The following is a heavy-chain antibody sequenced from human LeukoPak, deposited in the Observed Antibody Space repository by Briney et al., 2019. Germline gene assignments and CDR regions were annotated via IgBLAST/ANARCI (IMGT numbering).Heavy chain of an antibody. V-gene: IGHV4-30-4*01. Sequence: SETLSLTCTVSGGSISSGDRYWSWIRQSPGRGLEWIGYIYSTGNTYYNPSLKSRVIISVDTSKNQFSLELNSVTAADTAVYYCARDSYSYGYGGFDYWGQGILVTVSA. CDR1: GGSISSGDRY. D-gene: IGHD5-18*01. J-gene: IGHJ4*02. CDR2: IYSTGNT. CDR3: ARDSYSYGYGGFDY.